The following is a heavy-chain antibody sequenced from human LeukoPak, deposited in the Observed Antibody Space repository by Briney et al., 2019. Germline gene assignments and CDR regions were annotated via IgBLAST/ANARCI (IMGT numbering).Heavy chain of an antibody. V-gene: IGHV3-33*06. CDR3: AKGQGYYDSSSPNSFDY. D-gene: IGHD3-22*01. J-gene: IGHJ4*02. Sequence: GGSLRLXCAVSGFTFSSYGMHWVRQAPGKGLEWVAVIWYDGSNKYYADSVKGRFTISRDNSKNTLYLQMNSLRAEDTAVYYCAKGQGYYDSSSPNSFDYWGQGTLVTVSS. CDR2: IWYDGSNK. CDR1: GFTFSSYG.